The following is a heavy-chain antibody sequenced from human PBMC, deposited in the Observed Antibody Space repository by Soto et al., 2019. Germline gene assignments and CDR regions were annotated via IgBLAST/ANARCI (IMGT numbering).Heavy chain of an antibody. CDR3: ARGVLVPAARYYYYGMDV. Sequence: QVQLVQSGAEVKKPGSSVKVSCKASGGTFSSYAISWVRQAPGQGLEWMGGIIPIFGTANYAQKFQGRVTITADESTSTAYMELSSLRSEDRAVYYCARGVLVPAARYYYYGMDVWGQGTTVTVSS. CDR1: GGTFSSYA. CDR2: IIPIFGTA. J-gene: IGHJ6*02. D-gene: IGHD2-2*01. V-gene: IGHV1-69*12.